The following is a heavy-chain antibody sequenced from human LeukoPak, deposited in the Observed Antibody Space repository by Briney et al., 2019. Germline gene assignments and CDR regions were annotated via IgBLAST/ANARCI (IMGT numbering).Heavy chain of an antibody. CDR2: INHSGST. J-gene: IGHJ4*02. D-gene: IGHD3-9*01. Sequence: SETLSLTCAVYGGSFSGYYWSWIRQPPGKGLEWIGEINHSGSTNYNPSLKSRVTISGDTSKKQFSLKLSSVTAADTAVYYCARGPRTYYDILIGLAFWGQGTLVTVSS. CDR3: ARGPRTYYDILIGLAF. CDR1: GGSFSGYY. V-gene: IGHV4-34*01.